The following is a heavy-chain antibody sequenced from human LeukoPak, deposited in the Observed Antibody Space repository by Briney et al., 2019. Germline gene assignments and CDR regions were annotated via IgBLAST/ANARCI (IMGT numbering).Heavy chain of an antibody. V-gene: IGHV5-51*01. CDR1: GYSFTSYW. J-gene: IGHJ3*02. Sequence: GESLKISCKGSGYSFTSYWIGWVCQMPGKVLEWMGIIYPGDSDTRYSPSFQGQVTISADKSISTAYLQWSSLKASDTAMYYCASYGGSGWSHWVDAFDIWGQGTMVTVSS. CDR2: IYPGDSDT. D-gene: IGHD6-19*01. CDR3: ASYGGSGWSHWVDAFDI.